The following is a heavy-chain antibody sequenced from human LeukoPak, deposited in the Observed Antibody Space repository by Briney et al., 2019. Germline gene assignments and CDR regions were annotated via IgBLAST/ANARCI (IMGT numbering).Heavy chain of an antibody. D-gene: IGHD3-3*01. J-gene: IGHJ4*02. V-gene: IGHV4-38-2*02. Sequence: SETLSLTCSVSGYFISSGYYWAWFRQPPGKGLEWIASIHGSGSISYNPSLKSRVTISKDTSKNQFSLKVTSVTAADTAVYYCARVKGRVFGVITTKERYFDYWGQGTLVTVSS. CDR2: IHGSGSI. CDR3: ARVKGRVFGVITTKERYFDY. CDR1: GYFISSGYY.